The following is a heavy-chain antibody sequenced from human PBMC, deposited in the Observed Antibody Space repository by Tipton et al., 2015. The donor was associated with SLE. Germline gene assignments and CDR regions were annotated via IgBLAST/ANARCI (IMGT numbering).Heavy chain of an antibody. CDR2: MRYDGTDI. J-gene: IGHJ5*02. Sequence: SLRLSCAASGFTFRNYGMHWVRQAPGKGLEWVTFMRYDGTDIYYSDSVKGRFTISRDNSKNTLYLQMNTLRAEDTAVYYCAKGLTDTMSGYGWVDPWGEGTLVTVSS. CDR1: GFTFRNYG. D-gene: IGHD6-13*01. CDR3: AKGLTDTMSGYGWVDP. V-gene: IGHV3-30*02.